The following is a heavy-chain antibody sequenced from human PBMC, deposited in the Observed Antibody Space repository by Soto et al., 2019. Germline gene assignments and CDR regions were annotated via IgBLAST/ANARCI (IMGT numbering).Heavy chain of an antibody. V-gene: IGHV4-4*07. Sequence: PSETLSLTCTVSGGSISSYYWSWIRQPAGKGLEWIGRIYTSGSTNYNPSLKSRVTMSVDTSKNQFPLKLSSVTAADTAVYYCARDQTTVRPYYYYGMDVWGQGTTVTVSS. CDR1: GGSISSYY. CDR2: IYTSGST. J-gene: IGHJ6*02. CDR3: ARDQTTVRPYYYYGMDV. D-gene: IGHD4-4*01.